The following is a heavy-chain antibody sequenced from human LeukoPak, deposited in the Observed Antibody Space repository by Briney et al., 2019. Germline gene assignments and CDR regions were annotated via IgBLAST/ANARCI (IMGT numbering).Heavy chain of an antibody. V-gene: IGHV1-18*01. D-gene: IGHD3-9*01. CDR3: AREGLDILTGYAHDY. CDR2: ISAYNGNT. CDR1: GYTFTRYG. J-gene: IGHJ4*02. Sequence: ATVKVSCKASGYTFTRYGISWVRQAPGQGLEWMGSISAYNGNTDYAQKLHGRVNLTTGTSTSTAYMEPRSLRSDDTAVYYCAREGLDILTGYAHDYWGQGTLVTVRS.